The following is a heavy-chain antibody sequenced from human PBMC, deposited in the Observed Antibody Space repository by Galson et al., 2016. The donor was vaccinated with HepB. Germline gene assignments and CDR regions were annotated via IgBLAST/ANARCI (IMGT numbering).Heavy chain of an antibody. CDR3: ARGPGFRSQAYWTYYGMDV. CDR2: SRDKTNRYST. J-gene: IGHJ6*02. D-gene: IGHD1-1*01. CDR1: GFTLSGHY. Sequence: SLRLSCAASGFTLSGHYMDWVRQAPGEGLEWVARSRDKTNRYSTEYAASVKGRFTISRDESENLVFLQLNSLKTDDTAVYFCARGPGFRSQAYWTYYGMDVWGQGAAVTVSS. V-gene: IGHV3-72*01.